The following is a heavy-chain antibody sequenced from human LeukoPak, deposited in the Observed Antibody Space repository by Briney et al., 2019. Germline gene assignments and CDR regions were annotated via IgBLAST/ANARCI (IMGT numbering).Heavy chain of an antibody. CDR1: SGSISSGVYY. V-gene: IGHV4-31*03. Sequence: KPSQTLSLTCPVSSGSISSGVYYWSWIRQHPGKGLEWIGYIYYSGSTYYNPSLKSRVTISVDTSKNQFSLKLSSVTAADTAVYYCARVGGSLGLFDYWGQGTLVTVSS. D-gene: IGHD1-26*01. J-gene: IGHJ4*02. CDR3: ARVGGSLGLFDY. CDR2: IYYSGST.